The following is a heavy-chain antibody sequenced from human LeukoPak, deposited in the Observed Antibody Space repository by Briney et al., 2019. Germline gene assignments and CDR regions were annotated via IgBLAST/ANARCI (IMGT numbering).Heavy chain of an antibody. J-gene: IGHJ4*02. V-gene: IGHV3-11*01. D-gene: IGHD3-10*01. Sequence: PGGSLRLSCAASGFTFSDYYMSWIRQAPGKGLEWVSYISSSGSTIYYADSVKGRFTISRDNAKNSLYLQMNSLRAEDTAVYYCARDIWRDDSGGYTNTPLDYWGQGTLVTVSS. CDR3: ARDIWRDDSGGYTNTPLDY. CDR1: GFTFSDYY. CDR2: ISSSGSTI.